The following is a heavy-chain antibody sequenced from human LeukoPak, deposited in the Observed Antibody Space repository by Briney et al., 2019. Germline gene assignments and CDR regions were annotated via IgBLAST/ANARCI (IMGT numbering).Heavy chain of an antibody. CDR1: GFMLSSYS. CDR2: IGSGSFTI. CDR3: ARDFDLWSGYYSTNTFDL. V-gene: IGHV3-48*04. Sequence: GGSLRLSCAASGFMLSSYSMNWVRQAPGKGLEWVAYIGSGSFTIYYTDSVKSRFTISRDNAKNSLYLEMNSLRAEDTAVYYCARDFDLWSGYYSTNTFDLWGQGTLVTVSS. J-gene: IGHJ4*02. D-gene: IGHD3-3*01.